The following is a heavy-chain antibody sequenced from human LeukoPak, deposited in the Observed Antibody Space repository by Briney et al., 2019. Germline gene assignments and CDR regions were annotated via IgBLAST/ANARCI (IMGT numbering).Heavy chain of an antibody. D-gene: IGHD1-26*01. V-gene: IGHV1-46*01. J-gene: IGHJ6*02. CDR3: ARDRVVGATSYDHYYGMDV. CDR2: IIPSGGST. CDR1: GYTFTSYY. Sequence: GASVKVSCKASGYTFTSYYMHWVRQAPGQGLEWMGIIIPSGGSTSYAQKFQGRVTMTRDTSTSTVYMELSSLRSEDTAVYYCARDRVVGATSYDHYYGMDVWGQGTTVTVSS.